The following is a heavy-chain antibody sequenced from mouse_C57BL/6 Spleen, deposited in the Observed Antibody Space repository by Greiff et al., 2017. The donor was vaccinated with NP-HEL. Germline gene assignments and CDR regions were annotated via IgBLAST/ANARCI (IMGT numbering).Heavy chain of an antibody. CDR3: ARETPITTVVEGYFDV. D-gene: IGHD1-1*01. CDR2: IYPGSGST. J-gene: IGHJ1*03. V-gene: IGHV1-55*01. CDR1: GYTFTSYW. Sequence: QVQLQQPGAELVRPGSSVKLSFKASGYTFTSYWITWVKQRPGQGLEWIGDIYPGSGSTNYNEKFKSKATLTVDTSSSTAYMQLSSLTSEDSAVYYCARETPITTVVEGYFDVWGTGTTVTVSS.